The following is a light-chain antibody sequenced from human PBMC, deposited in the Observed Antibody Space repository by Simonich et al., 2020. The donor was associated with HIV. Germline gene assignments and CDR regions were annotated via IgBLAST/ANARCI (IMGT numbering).Light chain of an antibody. J-gene: IGKJ4*01. CDR2: DAS. CDR3: QQLNSYPPLT. CDR1: QGISNA. V-gene: IGKV1-13*02. Sequence: AIQLTQSPSSLSASVGDTVAITCRASQGISNALTWYQQKPGKPPKHLIYDASSVESGVQSRFSGSGSGTEFTLTISSLQPEDFATYYCQQLNSYPPLTFGGGTKVEIK.